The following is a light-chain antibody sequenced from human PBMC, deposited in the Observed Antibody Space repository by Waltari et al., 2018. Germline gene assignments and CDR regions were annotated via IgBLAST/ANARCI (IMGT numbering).Light chain of an antibody. CDR3: QHYYSYLAYT. J-gene: IGKJ2*01. V-gene: IGKV1-5*01. CDR2: DAT. CDR1: QSISSW. Sequence: DIQMTQSPSTLSASVGDRVTIPCRASQSISSWLAWYQQKPGRAPKLLIYDATSLESGVPSRFSGSSSGTEFTLTISSLQPDDFATYYCQHYYSYLAYTFGQGTKLEIK.